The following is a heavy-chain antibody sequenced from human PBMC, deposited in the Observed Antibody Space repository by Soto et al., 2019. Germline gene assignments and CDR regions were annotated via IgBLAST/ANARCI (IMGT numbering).Heavy chain of an antibody. Sequence: VQLQESGPGLVKPSETLSLTCIVSGGSISSHYWSWIRQPPGKGLEWIGYIFDNRNTNYNPSLRSRVSMSVDTSKNQFSLMLRSVSAADTVVYYCARSVAVSDDYFYYGLDVWGHGTTVIVSS. CDR1: GGSISSHY. V-gene: IGHV4-59*11. J-gene: IGHJ6*02. D-gene: IGHD6-19*01. CDR2: IFDNRNT. CDR3: ARSVAVSDDYFYYGLDV.